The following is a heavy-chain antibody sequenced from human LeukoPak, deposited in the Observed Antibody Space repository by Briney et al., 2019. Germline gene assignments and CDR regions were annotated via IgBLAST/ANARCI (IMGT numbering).Heavy chain of an antibody. J-gene: IGHJ6*02. D-gene: IGHD6-19*01. CDR1: GFTFSSYA. V-gene: IGHV3-23*01. CDR3: AKESGWSPGYGMDV. CDR2: ISGSGGST. Sequence: PGGSLRLSCAASGFTFSSYAMSWVRQAPGKGLEWVSAISGSGGSTYYADSVKGRFTFSRDNSKNTLYLQMNSLRAEDTAVYYCAKESGWSPGYGMDVWGQGTTVTVSS.